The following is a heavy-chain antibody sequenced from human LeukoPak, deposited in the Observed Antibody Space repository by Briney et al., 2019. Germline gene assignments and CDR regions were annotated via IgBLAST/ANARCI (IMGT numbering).Heavy chain of an antibody. CDR3: ARDTSFDY. J-gene: IGHJ4*02. V-gene: IGHV3-30-3*01. CDR1: GFTFSSYA. Sequence: GGSLRLSCAASGFTFSSYAMHWVRQAPGKGLEWVAVISYDGSNKYYADSVKGRFTISRDSSKNTLYLQMNSLRAEDTAVYYCARDTSFDYWGQGTLVTVSS. CDR2: ISYDGSNK.